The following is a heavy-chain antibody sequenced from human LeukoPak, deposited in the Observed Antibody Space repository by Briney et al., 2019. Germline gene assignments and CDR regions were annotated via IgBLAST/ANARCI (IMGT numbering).Heavy chain of an antibody. V-gene: IGHV1-69*13. D-gene: IGHD2-2*01. J-gene: IGHJ6*03. CDR2: IIPIFGTA. CDR3: ASGEPDIVVVPAAPRNYYYMDV. Sequence: ASVNVSCTSSGGTFSSYAISWVRQAPGQGLEWMGGIIPIFGTANYAQKFQGRVTITADESTSTAYMELSSLRSEDTAVYYCASGEPDIVVVPAAPRNYYYMDVWGKGTTVTVSS. CDR1: GGTFSSYA.